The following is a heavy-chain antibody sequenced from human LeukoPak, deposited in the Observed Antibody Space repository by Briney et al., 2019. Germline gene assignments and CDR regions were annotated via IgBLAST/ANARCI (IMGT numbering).Heavy chain of an antibody. Sequence: PSETLSLTCTVSGGSISSYYWSWIRQPPGKGLEWIGYIYYSGSTNYNPSLKSRVTISVDTSKNQFSLKLSSVTAADTAVYYCARPMRSSWTFDYWGQGTLVTVSS. V-gene: IGHV4-59*01. J-gene: IGHJ4*02. CDR1: GGSISSYY. D-gene: IGHD6-13*01. CDR3: ARPMRSSWTFDY. CDR2: IYYSGST.